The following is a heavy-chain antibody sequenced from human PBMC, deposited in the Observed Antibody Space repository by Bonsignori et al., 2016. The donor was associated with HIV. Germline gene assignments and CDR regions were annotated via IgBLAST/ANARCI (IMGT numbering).Heavy chain of an antibody. V-gene: IGHV4-39*07. J-gene: IGHJ3*02. CDR3: ASPLDGSASAFDI. CDR1: GGSISNSLYY. D-gene: IGHD6-25*01. CDR2: SIMVGPP. Sequence: QLQLLESGPGLVKPSETLSLSCTVSGGSISNSLYYWAWIRQPPGKGVEWIGVSIMVGPPTTTRPSRVESPHHLTRPTNQFSLNLSSMTAADTAVYYCASPLDGSASAFDIWGQGTMVTVSS.